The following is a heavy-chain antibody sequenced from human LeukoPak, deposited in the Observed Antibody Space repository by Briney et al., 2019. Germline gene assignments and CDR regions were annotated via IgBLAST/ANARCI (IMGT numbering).Heavy chain of an antibody. CDR2: IYPGDSDI. CDR1: GYRFTNYW. V-gene: IGHV5-51*01. CDR3: ARDDSEDAFDI. D-gene: IGHD5-18*01. J-gene: IGHJ3*02. Sequence: GESLKISCKGSGYRFTNYWIGWVRQMPGKGLEWMGIIYPGDSDIRYSPSFQGQVTISADKSINTAYLQWSSLKASDTAMYYCARDDSEDAFDIWGQGTMVTVSS.